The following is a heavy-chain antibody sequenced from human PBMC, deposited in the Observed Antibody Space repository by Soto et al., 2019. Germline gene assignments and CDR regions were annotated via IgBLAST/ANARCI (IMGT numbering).Heavy chain of an antibody. Sequence: QVQLVESGGGLVKPGGSLRLSCFTSGFTFKDYYMGWIRQAPGKGLEWLSYISSSGDAIYYADSVKGRFTTSRDNTKNSLMMEMNSLSVDDSAVYYCARGSRQRFLEWLLFDYWGQGALVTV. D-gene: IGHD3-3*01. CDR3: ARGSRQRFLEWLLFDY. J-gene: IGHJ4*02. CDR2: ISSSGDAI. CDR1: GFTFKDYY. V-gene: IGHV3-11*01.